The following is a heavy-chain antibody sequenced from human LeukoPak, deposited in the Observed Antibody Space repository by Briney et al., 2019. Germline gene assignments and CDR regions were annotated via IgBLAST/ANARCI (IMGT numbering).Heavy chain of an antibody. D-gene: IGHD3-10*01. V-gene: IGHV3-23*01. CDR2: ISGSGGGT. Sequence: PAGSLRLSCAASGVTFGSHAMSWVRQAPGKGLEWDSSISGSGGGTDYADSVKGRFTISRDNFKNTLYLQMDSLRTEDTAVYHCAKDLVRDRWFGESWGQGTLVTVSS. CDR1: GVTFGSHA. J-gene: IGHJ5*02. CDR3: AKDLVRDRWFGES.